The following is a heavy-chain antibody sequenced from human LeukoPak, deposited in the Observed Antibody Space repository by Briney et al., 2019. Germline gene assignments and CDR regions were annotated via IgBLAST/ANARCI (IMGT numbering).Heavy chain of an antibody. Sequence: GGSLKLSCAASGFTFDDYAMHWVRQAPGKGLEWVSGISWNSGSIGYADSVKGRFTISRDNAKNSLYLQMNSLRAEDTALYYCAKGPVAGTYYFDYWGQGTLVTVSS. CDR2: ISWNSGSI. CDR3: AKGPVAGTYYFDY. D-gene: IGHD6-19*01. V-gene: IGHV3-9*01. J-gene: IGHJ4*02. CDR1: GFTFDDYA.